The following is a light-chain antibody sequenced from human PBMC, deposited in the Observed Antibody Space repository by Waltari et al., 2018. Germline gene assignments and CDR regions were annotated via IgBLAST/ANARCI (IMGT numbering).Light chain of an antibody. CDR2: GAS. CDR3: QQSFNVPYT. CDR1: QSISISY. Sequence: EIVLTQSPGTLSLSPGERATLSCRASQSISISYLAWYQQKPGQSPRLLIYGASSRATGSPDRFSGSGSGTDFTLTISSLQPEDFATYSCQQSFNVPYTFGQGTKLEL. V-gene: IGKV3-20*01. J-gene: IGKJ2*01.